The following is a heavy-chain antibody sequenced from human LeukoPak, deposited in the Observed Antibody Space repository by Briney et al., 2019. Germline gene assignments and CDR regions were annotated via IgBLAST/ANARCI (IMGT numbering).Heavy chain of an antibody. CDR1: GFTFSSYS. V-gene: IGHV3-21*01. Sequence: PGGSLRLSCAASGFTFSSYSMNWVRQAPGKGLEWVSSISSSSSYIYYADSVKGRFTISRDNAKNSLYLQMNSLRAEDTAVYYCARDPGYYDSSGYNDYWGQGTLVTVSS. J-gene: IGHJ4*02. CDR3: ARDPGYYDSSGYNDY. D-gene: IGHD3-22*01. CDR2: ISSSSSYI.